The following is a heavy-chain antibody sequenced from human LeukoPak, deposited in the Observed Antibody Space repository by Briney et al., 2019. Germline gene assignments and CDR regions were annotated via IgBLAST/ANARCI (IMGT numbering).Heavy chain of an antibody. CDR3: ARGSGGEWGFDY. CDR1: GFTFSIYW. D-gene: IGHD3-10*01. Sequence: PGGSLRLSCAASGFTFSIYWMSWVRQAPGEGLEWVANIKEDGSEKYYVDSAKGRFTISRGNAKNSLYLQMNSLRAEDTAVYYCARGSGGEWGFDYWGQGTLVTVSS. CDR2: IKEDGSEK. J-gene: IGHJ4*02. V-gene: IGHV3-7*01.